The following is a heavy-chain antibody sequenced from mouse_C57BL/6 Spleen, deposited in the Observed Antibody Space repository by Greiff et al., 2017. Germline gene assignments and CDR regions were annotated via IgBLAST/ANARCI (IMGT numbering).Heavy chain of an antibody. V-gene: IGHV1-15*01. CDR2: IDPETGGT. CDR3: AGELYFLFAY. CDR1: GYTFTDYE. J-gene: IGHJ3*01. D-gene: IGHD2-12*01. Sequence: QVQLQQSGAELVRPGASVTLSCKASGYTFTDYEMHWVKQTPVHGLEWIGAIDPETGGTAYNQKFKGKAILTADKSSSTAYMELRSLTSEDSAVYYCAGELYFLFAYWGQGTLVTVSA.